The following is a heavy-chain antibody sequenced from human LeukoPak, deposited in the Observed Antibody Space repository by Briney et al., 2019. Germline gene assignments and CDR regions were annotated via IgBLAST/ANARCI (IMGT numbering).Heavy chain of an antibody. Sequence: ASVKVSCKASGYTFTGYYIHWVRQAPGQGLEWMGWINPNSGDTNYAQKFQGRVTMTRDTSISTTYMELSRLRSDDTAVYYCARDVCSGGSCYPNYWGQGTLVTVSS. V-gene: IGHV1-2*02. CDR1: GYTFTGYY. D-gene: IGHD2-15*01. J-gene: IGHJ4*02. CDR3: ARDVCSGGSCYPNY. CDR2: INPNSGDT.